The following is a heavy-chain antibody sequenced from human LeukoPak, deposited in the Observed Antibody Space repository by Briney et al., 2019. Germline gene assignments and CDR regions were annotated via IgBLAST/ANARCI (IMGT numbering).Heavy chain of an antibody. J-gene: IGHJ4*02. CDR3: AIGKPALIWFGIDY. D-gene: IGHD3-10*01. Sequence: GGSLILSCAASGFAFSSYAMNWVRQAPGKGLQWVSAISGSGGSTYYADSVKGRFTISRDNSKKTLYLQMNSLRAEDTAVYYCAIGKPALIWFGIDYWGQGTLVTVSS. CDR2: ISGSGGST. CDR1: GFAFSSYA. V-gene: IGHV3-23*01.